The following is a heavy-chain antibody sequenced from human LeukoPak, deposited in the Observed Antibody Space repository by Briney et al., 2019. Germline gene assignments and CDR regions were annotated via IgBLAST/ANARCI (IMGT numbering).Heavy chain of an antibody. CDR2: ISSSGSTT. J-gene: IGHJ5*02. Sequence: GGSLRLSCAASGFTFSDYYMSWIRQAPGKGLEWVSYISSSGSTTYYADSVKGRFTISRDNAKNSLYLQMNSLRAEDTAVYYCARDTWYGDSLAYNWFDPWGQGTLVTVSS. V-gene: IGHV3-11*01. D-gene: IGHD4-17*01. CDR3: ARDTWYGDSLAYNWFDP. CDR1: GFTFSDYY.